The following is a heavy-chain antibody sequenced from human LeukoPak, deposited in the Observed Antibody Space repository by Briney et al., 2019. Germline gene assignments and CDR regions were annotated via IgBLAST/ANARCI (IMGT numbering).Heavy chain of an antibody. CDR2: ISYDGSNK. CDR3: AKDAWEFGSGSHTGLFDY. Sequence: GGSLRLSRAASGFTFSSYGMSWVRQAPGKGLEWVAVISYDGSNKYYADSVKGRFTISRDNSKNTLYLQMNSLRAEDTAVYYCAKDAWEFGSGSHTGLFDYWGQGTLVTVSS. CDR1: GFTFSSYG. J-gene: IGHJ4*02. V-gene: IGHV3-30*18. D-gene: IGHD2-15*01.